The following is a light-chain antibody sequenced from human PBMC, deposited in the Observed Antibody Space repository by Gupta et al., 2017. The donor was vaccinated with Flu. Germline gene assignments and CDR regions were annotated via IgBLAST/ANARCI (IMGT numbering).Light chain of an antibody. CDR1: SSDVGGYDF. CDR3: CSYAGTTIHVV. CDR2: DVT. Sequence: QSALTQPASVSGSPGQSITISCSGSSSDVGGYDFVSWYQQHPGKAPKLMIYDVTKRPSGVSDRFSGSKSGNTASLTLSGLQAEDEADYYCCSYAGTTIHVVFGGGTKLTVL. V-gene: IGLV2-23*02. J-gene: IGLJ2*01.